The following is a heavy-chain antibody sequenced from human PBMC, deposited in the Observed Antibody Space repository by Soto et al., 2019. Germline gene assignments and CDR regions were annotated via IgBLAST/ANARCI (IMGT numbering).Heavy chain of an antibody. CDR1: GGTFSSYT. J-gene: IGHJ3*02. V-gene: IGHV1-69*02. CDR2: IIPILGIA. D-gene: IGHD3-10*01. CDR3: ASSANYYGSGGDAFDI. Sequence: QVQLVQSGAEVKKPGSSVKVSCKASGGTFSSYTISWVRQAPGQGLEWMGRIIPILGIANYAQKFQGRVTITADKSTSTAYMELSSLRSEDTAVDYCASSANYYGSGGDAFDIWGQGTMVTVSS.